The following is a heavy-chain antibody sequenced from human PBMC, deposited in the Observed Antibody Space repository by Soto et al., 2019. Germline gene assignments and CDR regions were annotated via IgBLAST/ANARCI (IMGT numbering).Heavy chain of an antibody. Sequence: QVQLVQSGAEVKKPGASVKVSCKASGYTFTNFGISWVRQAPGQGLEWKGWISAYNGNTNYAQNFQDRATRTTEKSTSTAYRERRSIRTDDTAVNYCARGAIPMDYWGQGTWVTFSS. CDR2: ISAYNGNT. CDR1: GYTFTNFG. CDR3: ARGAIPMDY. J-gene: IGHJ4*02. V-gene: IGHV1-18*01. D-gene: IGHD2-21*01.